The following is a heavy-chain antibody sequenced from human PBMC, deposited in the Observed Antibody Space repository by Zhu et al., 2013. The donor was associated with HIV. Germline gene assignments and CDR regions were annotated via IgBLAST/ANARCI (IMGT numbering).Heavy chain of an antibody. CDR1: GYTFTSYG. CDR3: ARVSEDDRYYYYGMDV. Sequence: QVQLVQSGAEVKKPGASVKVSCKASGYTFTSYGISWVRQAPGQGLEWMGWISAYNGSTNYAQKLQGRVTMTTDTSTSTAYMELRSLRSDDTAVYYCARVSEDDRYYYYGMDVWGQGTTVTVSS. J-gene: IGHJ6*02. V-gene: IGHV1-18*01. CDR2: ISAYNGST.